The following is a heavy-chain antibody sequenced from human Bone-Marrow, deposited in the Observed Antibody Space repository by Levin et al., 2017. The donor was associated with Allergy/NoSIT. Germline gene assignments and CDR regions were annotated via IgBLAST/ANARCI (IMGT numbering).Heavy chain of an antibody. CDR3: AKDFTYSSGWYVGLDY. Sequence: LSLTCAASGFTFDDYAMHWVRQAPGKGLEWVSGISWNSGSIGYADSVKGRFTISRDNAKNSLYLQMNSLRAEDTALYYCAKDFTYSSGWYVGLDYWGQGTLVTVSS. D-gene: IGHD6-19*01. V-gene: IGHV3-9*01. CDR2: ISWNSGSI. CDR1: GFTFDDYA. J-gene: IGHJ4*02.